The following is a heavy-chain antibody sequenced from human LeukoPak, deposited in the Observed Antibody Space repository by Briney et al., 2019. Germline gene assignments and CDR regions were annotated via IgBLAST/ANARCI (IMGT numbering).Heavy chain of an antibody. D-gene: IGHD6-13*01. Sequence: GGSLRLSCAASGFTFSSYGMHWVRQAPGKGLKWGAVISYDGSNKYYADSVKGRFTISRDNSKNTLYLQMNSLRAEDTAVYYCAKRVIAAAVFGAFDIWGQGTMVTVSS. CDR2: ISYDGSNK. V-gene: IGHV3-30*18. CDR1: GFTFSSYG. CDR3: AKRVIAAAVFGAFDI. J-gene: IGHJ3*02.